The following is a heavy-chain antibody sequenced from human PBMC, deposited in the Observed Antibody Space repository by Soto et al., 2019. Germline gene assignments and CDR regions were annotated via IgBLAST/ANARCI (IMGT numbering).Heavy chain of an antibody. J-gene: IGHJ6*02. CDR2: IYPGDSDT. Sequence: PGESLKISCKGSGYSFTSYWIGWVRQMPGKGLEWMGIIYPGDSDTRYSPSFQGQVTISADKSISTAYLQWSSLKASDTAMYYCARSTAMVMPHYYCYYGKDVWGQGTTVTVSS. V-gene: IGHV5-51*01. CDR3: ARSTAMVMPHYYCYYGKDV. D-gene: IGHD5-18*01. CDR1: GYSFTSYW.